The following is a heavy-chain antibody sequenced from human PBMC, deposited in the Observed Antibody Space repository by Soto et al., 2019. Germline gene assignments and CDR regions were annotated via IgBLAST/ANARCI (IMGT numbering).Heavy chain of an antibody. D-gene: IGHD6-13*01. J-gene: IGHJ5*02. Sequence: EVQLLESGGGLVQPGGSLRLSCAASGFTFSSYAMSWVRQAPGKGLEWVSAISGSGGSTYYADSVKGRFTISRDNSKNTLYLQMNSLRAEDTAVYYCAKLGRTVKTGYSSSWSGGQFDPWGQGTLVTVSS. CDR3: AKLGRTVKTGYSSSWSGGQFDP. CDR1: GFTFSSYA. V-gene: IGHV3-23*01. CDR2: ISGSGGST.